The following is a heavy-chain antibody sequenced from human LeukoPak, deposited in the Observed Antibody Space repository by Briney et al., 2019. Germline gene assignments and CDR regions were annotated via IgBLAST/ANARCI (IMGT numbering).Heavy chain of an antibody. D-gene: IGHD1-26*01. CDR2: ISSSSSYI. Sequence: GGSLRLSCAASGFTFSSCSMNWVRQAPGKGLEWVSSISSSSSYIYYADSVKGRFTISRDNAKNSLYLQMNSLRAEDTAVYYCARDAPYSGSSDYWGQGTLVTVSS. CDR1: GFTFSSCS. CDR3: ARDAPYSGSSDY. V-gene: IGHV3-21*01. J-gene: IGHJ4*02.